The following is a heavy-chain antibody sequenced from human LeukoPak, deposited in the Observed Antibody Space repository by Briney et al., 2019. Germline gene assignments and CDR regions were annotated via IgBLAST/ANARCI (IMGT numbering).Heavy chain of an antibody. CDR1: GFTVSSYA. V-gene: IGHV3-13*01. CDR2: LGIAGDT. CDR3: TKRLWGVGDIALPDPIDY. D-gene: IGHD6-19*01. Sequence: GGSLRLSCAASGFTVSSYAMHWVRQPIGKGLEWVSALGIAGDTFYPGSVKGRFTISRDNSKNTVDLQMNSLRAEDTAVYYCTKRLWGVGDIALPDPIDYWGQGALVTVSS. J-gene: IGHJ4*02.